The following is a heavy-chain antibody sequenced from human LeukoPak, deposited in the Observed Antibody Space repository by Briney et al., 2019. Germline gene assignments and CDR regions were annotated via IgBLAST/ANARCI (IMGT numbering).Heavy chain of an antibody. CDR3: ARGNGLTDGERYYFDY. Sequence: PSETLSLTCAVYGGSFSGYYWGWIRQPPGKGLEWIGEINHSGSTNYNPSLKSRVTISVDTSKNQFSLKLSSVTAADTAVYYCARGNGLTDGERYYFDYWGQGTLVTVSP. D-gene: IGHD1-14*01. CDR1: GGSFSGYY. CDR2: INHSGST. V-gene: IGHV4-34*01. J-gene: IGHJ4*02.